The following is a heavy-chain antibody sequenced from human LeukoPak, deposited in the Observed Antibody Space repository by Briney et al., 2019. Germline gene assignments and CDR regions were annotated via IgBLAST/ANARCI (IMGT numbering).Heavy chain of an antibody. V-gene: IGHV1-69*05. Sequence: ASVKVSCKASGGTFSSYAISWVRQAPGQGLEWMGGIIPIFGTANYAQKLQGRVTMTTDTSTSTAYMELRSLRSDDTAVYYCARFERWTGTVYLDYWGQGTLVTVSS. CDR3: ARFERWTGTVYLDY. D-gene: IGHD3/OR15-3a*01. CDR1: GGTFSSYA. CDR2: IIPIFGTA. J-gene: IGHJ4*02.